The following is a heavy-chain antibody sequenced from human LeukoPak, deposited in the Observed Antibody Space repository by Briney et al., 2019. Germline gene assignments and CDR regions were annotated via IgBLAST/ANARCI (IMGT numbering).Heavy chain of an antibody. CDR1: GFTFDDYG. D-gene: IGHD5-18*01. V-gene: IGHV3-11*04. J-gene: IGHJ5*02. Sequence: GGSLRLSCAASGFTFDDYGMSWVRQAPGKGLEWVSYISGSGTTKSYADSVKGRFTISRDNAKNSLYLQMDSLRAEDTAVYYCTRGGSNFGPWGQGTLVAVSS. CDR3: TRGGSNFGP. CDR2: ISGSGTTK.